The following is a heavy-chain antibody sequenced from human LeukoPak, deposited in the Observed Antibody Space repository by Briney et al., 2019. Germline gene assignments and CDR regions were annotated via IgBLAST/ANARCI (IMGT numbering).Heavy chain of an antibody. CDR2: IKQDGGAE. V-gene: IGHV3-7*03. Sequence: GGSLRLSCAASGFIFTNYWMNWVRQTPGKGLEWVANIKQDGGAEYYVDSVRGRFTISRDNAQNSFYLQMNSLRVEDTAVYYCARDVGASGSLDYWGQGTLVTVSS. J-gene: IGHJ4*02. CDR1: GFIFTNYW. D-gene: IGHD3-10*01. CDR3: ARDVGASGSLDY.